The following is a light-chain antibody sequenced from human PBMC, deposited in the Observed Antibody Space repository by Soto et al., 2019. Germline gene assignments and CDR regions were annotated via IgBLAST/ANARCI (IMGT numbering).Light chain of an antibody. V-gene: IGKV1-27*01. CDR3: QKHDFAPFT. CDR1: QDINNY. CDR2: SAS. J-gene: IGKJ3*01. Sequence: DIQMTQSPSSLSASVGDRVTITCRASQDINNYLAWYQQKPGKVPKLLIYSASSLQSGVPSRFSGSGSGTEFPLTLSSLQSEDVATYYCQKHDFAPFTFGPGTKVDIK.